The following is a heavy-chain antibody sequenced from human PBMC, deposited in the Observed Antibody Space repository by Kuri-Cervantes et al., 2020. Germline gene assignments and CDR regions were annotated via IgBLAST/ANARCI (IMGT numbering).Heavy chain of an antibody. V-gene: IGHV4-30-2*03. D-gene: IGHD5-12*01. CDR2: IYYSGST. CDR3: ARFGYPYGLDV. Sequence: SETLSLTCAVSGGSISSGGYSWSWIRQPPGKGLEWIGSIYYSGSTYYNPSLKSRVTISVDTSKNQLSLKLSSVTAADTAVYYCARFGYPYGLDVWGQGTTVTVSS. J-gene: IGHJ6*02. CDR1: GGSISSGGYS.